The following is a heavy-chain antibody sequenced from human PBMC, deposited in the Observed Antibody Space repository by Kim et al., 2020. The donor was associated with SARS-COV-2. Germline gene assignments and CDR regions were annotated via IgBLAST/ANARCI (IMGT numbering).Heavy chain of an antibody. J-gene: IGHJ3*02. V-gene: IGHV3-30*03. Sequence: GGSLRLSCAASGFTFSSYGMHWVRQAPGKGLEWVAVISYDGSNKYYADSVKGRFTISRDNSKNTLYLQMNSLRAEDTAVYYCARAPGVANGAFDIWGQGTMVTVSS. CDR3: ARAPGVANGAFDI. D-gene: IGHD5-12*01. CDR1: GFTFSSYG. CDR2: ISYDGSNK.